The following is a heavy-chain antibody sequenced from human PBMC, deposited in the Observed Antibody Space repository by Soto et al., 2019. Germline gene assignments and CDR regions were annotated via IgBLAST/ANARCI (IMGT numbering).Heavy chain of an antibody. V-gene: IGHV3-53*01. J-gene: IGHJ4*02. CDR1: GFSVTSNY. CDR3: ARVTTFYDILTSSYALNYFDY. CDR2: ISAGGNT. D-gene: IGHD3-9*01. Sequence: VQLVESGGTLVQPGGSLRLSCAASGFSVTSNYMTWVRQAPGKGLECVSSISAGGNTYYPDSVKGRFTISSDNSKNTLFPQMNNLGAEDTAVYYCARVTTFYDILTSSYALNYFDYWGQGTRVTVSS.